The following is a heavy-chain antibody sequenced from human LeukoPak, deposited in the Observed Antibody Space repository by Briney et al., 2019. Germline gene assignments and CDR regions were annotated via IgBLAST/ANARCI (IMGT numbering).Heavy chain of an antibody. Sequence: PSETLSLTCTVSGYSISSGSYWGWIRQPPGKGLEWIGSIYHSGSTYYNPSLKSRVTISVDTSKNQFSLKLSSVTAADTAVYYCARNRGGPSIVATIIGGFDYWGQGTLVTVSS. CDR1: GYSISSGSY. CDR2: IYHSGST. V-gene: IGHV4-38-2*02. CDR3: ARNRGGPSIVATIIGGFDY. D-gene: IGHD5-12*01. J-gene: IGHJ4*02.